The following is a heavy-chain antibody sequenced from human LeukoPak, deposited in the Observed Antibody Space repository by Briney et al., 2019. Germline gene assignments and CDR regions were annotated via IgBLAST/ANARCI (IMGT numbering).Heavy chain of an antibody. Sequence: GGSLRLSCAASGFTFSSYGMHWVRQAPGKGLEWVAVIWYDGSNKYYAESVKGRFTISRDNFKNTLYLQMNSLRAEDTAVYYCAKGLDWYCSGGSCYNIDYWGQGTLVTVSS. CDR1: GFTFSSYG. V-gene: IGHV3-33*06. J-gene: IGHJ4*02. D-gene: IGHD2-15*01. CDR3: AKGLDWYCSGGSCYNIDY. CDR2: IWYDGSNK.